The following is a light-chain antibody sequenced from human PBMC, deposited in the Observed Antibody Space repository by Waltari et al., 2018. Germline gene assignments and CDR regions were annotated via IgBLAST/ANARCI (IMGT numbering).Light chain of an antibody. Sequence: EIVLTQSPGTLSLSPGERVILPCRASQYITVGWMTWDHQKPGQAPRLLIYAASTRAPGVPDRFSGSGSGTDFTLTISRLEPEDSEVYYCQQYDGLVVTFGGGTKVEIK. J-gene: IGKJ4*01. CDR3: QQYDGLVVT. CDR1: QYITVGW. CDR2: AAS. V-gene: IGKV3-20*01.